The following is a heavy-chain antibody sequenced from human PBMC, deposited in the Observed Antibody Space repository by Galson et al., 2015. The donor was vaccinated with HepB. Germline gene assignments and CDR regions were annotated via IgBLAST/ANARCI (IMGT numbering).Heavy chain of an antibody. D-gene: IGHD3-3*01. V-gene: IGHV1-18*04. CDR2: ISTYNGIT. CDR1: GYIFTSNG. CDR3: ARDRLDYDFWSRPRRNWFDP. Sequence: SVKVSCKASGYIFTSNGIIWVRQAPGQGLEWMGWISTYNGITIYAQKLQGRVSMTTDTSTSTAYMELRSLRSDDTAVYYCARDRLDYDFWSRPRRNWFDPWGQGTLVTVSS. J-gene: IGHJ5*02.